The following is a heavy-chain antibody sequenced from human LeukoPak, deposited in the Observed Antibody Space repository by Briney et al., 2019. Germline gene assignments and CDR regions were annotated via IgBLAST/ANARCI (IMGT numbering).Heavy chain of an antibody. J-gene: IGHJ5*02. Sequence: SVKVSCKASGGTFSSYAVSWVRQAPGQGLEWMGGIIPIFGTANYAQKFQGRVTITADESTSTAYMELSSLRSEDTAVYYCARGKDYDIYQGRVSLHWFDPWGQGTLVTVSS. CDR2: IIPIFGTA. CDR1: GGTFSSYA. D-gene: IGHD3-9*01. CDR3: ARGKDYDIYQGRVSLHWFDP. V-gene: IGHV1-69*13.